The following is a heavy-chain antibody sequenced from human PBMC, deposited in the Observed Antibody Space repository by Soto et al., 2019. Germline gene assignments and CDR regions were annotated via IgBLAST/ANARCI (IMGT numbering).Heavy chain of an antibody. Sequence: QITLKESGPTLVRPAQPLTLTCGFSGFSLSSYGLGVAWIRQPPGKALEGLALIYWDDDKRYRPSLKDRLAISKDTSSNQVVLTITNMDPGDTATYFCAHAGDYDLLTFDHWGPGTLVTVSS. CDR3: AHAGDYDLLTFDH. J-gene: IGHJ4*02. CDR1: GFSLSSYGLG. V-gene: IGHV2-5*02. D-gene: IGHD4-17*01. CDR2: IYWDDDK.